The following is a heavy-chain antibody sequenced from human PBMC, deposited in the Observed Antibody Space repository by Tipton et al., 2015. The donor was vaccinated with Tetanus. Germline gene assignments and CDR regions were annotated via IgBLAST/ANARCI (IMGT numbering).Heavy chain of an antibody. D-gene: IGHD3-16*02. CDR2: IYYSGNT. J-gene: IGHJ4*02. CDR1: GGSISSYY. CDR3: ARGGLLRLGELSLIDGLDY. Sequence: TLSLTCTVSGGSISSYYWSWIRQPPGKGLEWIGYIYYSGNTNYNPSLKSRVTISVDTSKNQFSLKLSSVTAADTAVYYCARGGLLRLGELSLIDGLDYRGQGTLVTVSS. V-gene: IGHV4-59*01.